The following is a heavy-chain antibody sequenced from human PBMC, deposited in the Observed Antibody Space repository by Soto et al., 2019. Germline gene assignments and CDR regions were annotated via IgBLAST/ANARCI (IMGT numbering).Heavy chain of an antibody. V-gene: IGHV4-4*07. Sequence: PSETLSLTCTVAGGSISSYYWSWIRQPAGKGLEWIGRIYTSGSTNYNPSLKSRVTMSVDTSKNQFSLKLSSVTAADTAVYYCARDPGPAAPNYYYYSGLDVWGQGTTVTVPS. J-gene: IGHJ6*02. CDR3: ARDPGPAAPNYYYYSGLDV. CDR2: IYTSGST. CDR1: GGSISSYY. D-gene: IGHD2-15*01.